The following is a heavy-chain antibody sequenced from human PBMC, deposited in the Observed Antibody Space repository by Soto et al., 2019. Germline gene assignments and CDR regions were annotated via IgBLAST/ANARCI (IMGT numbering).Heavy chain of an antibody. CDR3: TTGYGSDWYG. J-gene: IGHJ4*02. Sequence: GGSLRLSCAASGISLDSAWINWVRQAPGKGLEWVAQAKRKAAGGAIDYAAPVKGRFTISRDDSRNMAYLQMNSLKIEDTALYYCTTGYGSDWYGWGQGT. D-gene: IGHD6-19*01. CDR1: GISLDSAW. CDR2: AKRKAAGGAI. V-gene: IGHV3-15*01.